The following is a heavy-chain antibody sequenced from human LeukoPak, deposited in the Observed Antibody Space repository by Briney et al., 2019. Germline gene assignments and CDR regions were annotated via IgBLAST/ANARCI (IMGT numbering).Heavy chain of an antibody. Sequence: GGSLRLSCAASGFTFSDYYMSWVRQAPGKGLEWVSYISRSGSTIYYADPVKGRFTISRATAKNSLYLQMNSLTAEDTAVYYAAGRWLHFFFDLWGQGTLVTVSS. CDR2: ISRSGSTI. J-gene: IGHJ4*02. D-gene: IGHD5-24*01. CDR3: AGRWLHFFFDL. V-gene: IGHV3-11*01. CDR1: GFTFSDYY.